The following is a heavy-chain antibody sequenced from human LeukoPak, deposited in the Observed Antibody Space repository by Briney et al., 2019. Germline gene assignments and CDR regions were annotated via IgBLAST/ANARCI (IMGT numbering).Heavy chain of an antibody. CDR1: GFAFSPYA. Sequence: GGSLRLSCAASGFAFSPYAMNWVRQAPGKGLEWASFITGDSNTIYYADSMKGRFTVSRNNAESSLYLQMNSLSAEDTAVYYCARDRMGGSFDYWGQGTLVTVSS. V-gene: IGHV3-48*01. J-gene: IGHJ4*02. CDR3: ARDRMGGSFDY. CDR2: ITGDSNTI. D-gene: IGHD2-15*01.